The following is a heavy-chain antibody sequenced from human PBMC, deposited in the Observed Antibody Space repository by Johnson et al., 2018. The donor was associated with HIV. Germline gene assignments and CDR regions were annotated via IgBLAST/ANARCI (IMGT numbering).Heavy chain of an antibody. D-gene: IGHD5-12*01. CDR2: IRWDGATS. CDR3: ARLRGYSGYDSFDI. V-gene: IGHV3-43D*03. Sequence: VQLVESGGVVVQPGGSLRLSCEASGFTFDDYAMHWVRQPPGKGLEWVSLIRWDGATSHYADSVKGRFTISRDNNRDSLYLQMKSLRAEDTALYYCARLRGYSGYDSFDIWGQGTMVTVSS. CDR1: GFTFDDYA. J-gene: IGHJ3*02.